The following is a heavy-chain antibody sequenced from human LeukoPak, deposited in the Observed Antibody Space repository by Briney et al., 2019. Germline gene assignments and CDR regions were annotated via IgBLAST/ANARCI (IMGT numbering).Heavy chain of an antibody. CDR1: GGTFSSYA. J-gene: IGHJ4*02. CDR3: ARDRCSGGSCYFDY. Sequence: SVKVSCKASGGTFSSYAISWVRQAPGQGLEWMGGIIPIFGTANYAQKFQGKVTITADESTSTAYMELSSLRSEDTAVYYCARDRCSGGSCYFDYWGQGTLVTVSS. D-gene: IGHD2-15*01. CDR2: IIPIFGTA. V-gene: IGHV1-69*13.